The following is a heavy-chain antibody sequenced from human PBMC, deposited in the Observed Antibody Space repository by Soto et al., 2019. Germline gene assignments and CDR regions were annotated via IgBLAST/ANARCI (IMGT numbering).Heavy chain of an antibody. J-gene: IGHJ6*02. V-gene: IGHV4-34*01. Sequence: SETLSLTCAVYGGSFSGYYWTWIRQPPGTGLEWIGEINHSGSTNYNPSLKSRVTISVDTSKNQFSLKLTSVTAADTAVYYCARGSSIAGLYYGMDVWGQGTTVTVSS. CDR1: GGSFSGYY. CDR2: INHSGST. D-gene: IGHD6-6*01. CDR3: ARGSSIAGLYYGMDV.